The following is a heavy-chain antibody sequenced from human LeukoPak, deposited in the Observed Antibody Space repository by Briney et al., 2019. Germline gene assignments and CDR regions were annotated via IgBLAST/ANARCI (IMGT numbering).Heavy chain of an antibody. V-gene: IGHV3-7*01. Sequence: GGSLRLSCSASGFTFSTYWMSWVRQAPGKGLEWVANMRRDGNEIYYLDSVRGRFTISRDNAKNSLYLRMNSLRAEDTAVYYCAKELYYGDYYFDYWGQGTLVTVSS. CDR1: GFTFSTYW. CDR2: MRRDGNEI. J-gene: IGHJ4*02. CDR3: AKELYYGDYYFDY. D-gene: IGHD4-17*01.